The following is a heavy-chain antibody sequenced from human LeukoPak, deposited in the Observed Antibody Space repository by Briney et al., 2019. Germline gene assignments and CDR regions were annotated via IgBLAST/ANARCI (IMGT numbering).Heavy chain of an antibody. V-gene: IGHV3-11*06. J-gene: IGHJ4*02. D-gene: IGHD6-19*01. Sequence: GGSLRLSCAASGFTFSDYYMSWIRQAPGKGLEWVSYITSSSSYTNYADSVKGRLTISRDNAKNSLYLQLNSLRAEDTAVYYCARAAVAGTVHDYWGQGTLVTVSS. CDR3: ARAAVAGTVHDY. CDR1: GFTFSDYY. CDR2: ITSSSSYT.